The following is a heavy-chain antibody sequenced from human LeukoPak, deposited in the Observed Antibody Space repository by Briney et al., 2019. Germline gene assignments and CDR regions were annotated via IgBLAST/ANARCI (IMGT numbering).Heavy chain of an antibody. CDR2: IYYSGTT. CDR1: GGSISSYY. J-gene: IGHJ3*02. V-gene: IGHV4-59*08. CDR3: ARSRDGYIPDAFDI. Sequence: SETLSLTCTVSGGSISSYYWSWIRQPPGKGLEWIGYIYYSGTTNYNPSLKSRVTILVDTSKNQFSLKLSSVTAADTAVYYCARSRDGYIPDAFDIWGQGTMVTVSS. D-gene: IGHD5-24*01.